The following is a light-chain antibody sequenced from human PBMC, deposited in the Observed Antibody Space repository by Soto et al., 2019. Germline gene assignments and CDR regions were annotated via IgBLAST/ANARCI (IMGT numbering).Light chain of an antibody. V-gene: IGKV3-11*01. CDR1: QSVASS. Sequence: EIVLTQSPATLSLSPGERATLSCRASQSVASSLTWYQQKPGQTPRLLIYDASKRPPGIPARFSGSGSGTDFTLTISSLEPEDFAVYYCQHRYSWPPTFGQGTKVEIK. J-gene: IGKJ1*01. CDR2: DAS. CDR3: QHRYSWPPT.